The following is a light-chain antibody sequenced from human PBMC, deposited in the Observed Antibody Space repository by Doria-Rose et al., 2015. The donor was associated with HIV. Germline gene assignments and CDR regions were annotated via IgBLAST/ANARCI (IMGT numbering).Light chain of an antibody. J-gene: IGKJ1*01. CDR2: AAS. Sequence: AIRMTQSPSSPSASTGDRVTITCRASQDISNYLAWYQQKPGKAPKLLIYAASTLRSGVPSRFSGSGSGTDFTLTISYLQSEDFATYYCQQYCSYPPTFGQGTKVEV. CDR1: QDISNY. CDR3: QQYCSYPPT. V-gene: IGKV1-8*01.